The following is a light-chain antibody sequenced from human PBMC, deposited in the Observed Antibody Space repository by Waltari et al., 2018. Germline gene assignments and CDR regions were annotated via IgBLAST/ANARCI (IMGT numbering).Light chain of an antibody. Sequence: QSALTQPPSASGSPGQSVAISCTGTSRAVGGYNYVSWYQQNPGKAPKLIIYEVSKRPSGVPDRFSGSKSGNTASLTVSGLQADDEADFYCSSYAGSNDPVVFGGGTKLTVL. CDR2: EVS. CDR3: SSYAGSNDPVV. J-gene: IGLJ2*01. V-gene: IGLV2-8*01. CDR1: SRAVGGYNY.